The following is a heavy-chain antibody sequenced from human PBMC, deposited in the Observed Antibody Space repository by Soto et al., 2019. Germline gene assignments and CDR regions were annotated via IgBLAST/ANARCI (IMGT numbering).Heavy chain of an antibody. CDR1: GFTFSSYS. CDR2: ISSSSSYI. CDR3: ARDSFLDPAGWFDP. Sequence: VGSLRLSCAASGFTFSSYSMNWVRQAPGKGLEWVSSISSSSSYIYYADSVKGRFTISRDNAKNSLYLQMNSLRAEDTAVYYCARDSFLDPAGWFDPWGQGTLVTVSS. J-gene: IGHJ5*02. V-gene: IGHV3-21*01. D-gene: IGHD3-3*02.